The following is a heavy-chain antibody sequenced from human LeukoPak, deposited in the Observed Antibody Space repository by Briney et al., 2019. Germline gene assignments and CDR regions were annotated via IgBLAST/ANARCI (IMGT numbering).Heavy chain of an antibody. CDR3: ARGPPNWGYDY. V-gene: IGHV1-8*01. Sequence: ASVKVSCKASGYTFTSYDFNWVRQATGQRPEWMGWMSPNSGDTGYAQKFQDRVTVTRNTSISTAYMELSSLRSDDTAVYYCARGPPNWGYDYWGPGTLVTVSS. D-gene: IGHD7-27*01. J-gene: IGHJ4*02. CDR1: GYTFTSYD. CDR2: MSPNSGDT.